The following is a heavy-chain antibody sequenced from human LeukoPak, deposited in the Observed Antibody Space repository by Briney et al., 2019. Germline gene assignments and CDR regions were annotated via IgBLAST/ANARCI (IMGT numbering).Heavy chain of an antibody. V-gene: IGHV3-9*01. J-gene: IGHJ4*02. Sequence: GGSLRLSCAASGFTFDDYAMHWVRQAPGEGLEWVSGISWNSGSIGYADSVKGRFTVSRDNAKNSLYLQMNSLRAEDTALYYCAKDHRPLTNPHYFDYWGQGTLVTVSS. CDR2: ISWNSGSI. CDR1: GFTFDDYA. CDR3: AKDHRPLTNPHYFDY. D-gene: IGHD2-8*01.